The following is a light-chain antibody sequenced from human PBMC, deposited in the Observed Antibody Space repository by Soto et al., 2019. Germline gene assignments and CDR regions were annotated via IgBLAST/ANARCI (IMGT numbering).Light chain of an antibody. V-gene: IGKV1-5*01. Sequence: DIQMTQSASTLSGSVGDRVTITCRASQSISSYLNWYQQKPGKAPKLLIYDASSLESGVPSRFSGSGSGTEFTLTISSLQPDDFATYYCQQYNSYSWTFGQGTKVDIK. J-gene: IGKJ1*01. CDR3: QQYNSYSWT. CDR1: QSISSY. CDR2: DAS.